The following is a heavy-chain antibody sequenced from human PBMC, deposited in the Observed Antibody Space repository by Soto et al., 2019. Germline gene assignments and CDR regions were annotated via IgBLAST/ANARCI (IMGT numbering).Heavy chain of an antibody. CDR3: VRSKGGYSYGTPFDY. J-gene: IGHJ4*02. CDR1: GFTFDDYA. Sequence: LRLSCAASGFTFDDYAMYWVRQVLGKGLEWVSSISWNSGNIGYADSVKGRFTTSRDNAENSLYLQMNSLRPEDTALYYCVRSKGGYSYGTPFDYWGQGTLV. CDR2: ISWNSGNI. V-gene: IGHV3-9*01. D-gene: IGHD5-18*01.